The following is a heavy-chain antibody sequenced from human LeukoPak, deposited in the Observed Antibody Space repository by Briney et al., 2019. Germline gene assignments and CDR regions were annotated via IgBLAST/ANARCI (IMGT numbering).Heavy chain of an antibody. J-gene: IGHJ4*02. CDR1: GGSFSGYY. V-gene: IGHV4-34*01. Sequence: SETLSLTCAVYGGSFSGYYWSWICQPPGKGLEWIGEINHSGSTNYNPSLKSRVTISVDTSKNQFSLKLSSVTAADTAVYYCARGRYYYGSGSYYKVSPYIDYWGQGTLVTVSS. CDR3: ARGRYYYGSGSYYKVSPYIDY. D-gene: IGHD3-10*01. CDR2: INHSGST.